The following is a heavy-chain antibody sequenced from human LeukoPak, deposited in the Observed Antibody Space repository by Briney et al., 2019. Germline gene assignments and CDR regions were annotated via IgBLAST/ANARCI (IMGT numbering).Heavy chain of an antibody. D-gene: IGHD5-24*01. CDR3: ARALEMATIDY. J-gene: IGHJ4*02. V-gene: IGHV1-2*02. Sequence: GASVKVSCKASGYTFTGYYMHWVRQAPGQGLEWMGWINPNSGGTNYAQKFQGRVTMTRDTSISTAYMELSSLRSEDTAVYYCARALEMATIDYWGQGTLVTVSS. CDR2: INPNSGGT. CDR1: GYTFTGYY.